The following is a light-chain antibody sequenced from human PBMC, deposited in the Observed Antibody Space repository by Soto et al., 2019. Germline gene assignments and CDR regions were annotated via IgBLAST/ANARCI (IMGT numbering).Light chain of an antibody. CDR3: QQYNNWPAVT. V-gene: IGKV3-15*01. J-gene: IGKJ5*01. Sequence: EIVRTQSPASLSVSPGERATLSCRASQSVSGNLAWYQQKPGQAPRLLIYVASNRATGIPARFSSSGSGTEFNMTDSSLQSEDCAVYYCQQYNNWPAVTFGQGTRLEIK. CDR1: QSVSGN. CDR2: VAS.